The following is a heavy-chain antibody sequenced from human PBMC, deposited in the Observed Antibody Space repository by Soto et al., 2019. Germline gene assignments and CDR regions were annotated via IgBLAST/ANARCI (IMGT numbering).Heavy chain of an antibody. CDR1: GGSISSGGYS. D-gene: IGHD3-10*01. J-gene: IGHJ4*02. Sequence: SETLSLTCAVSGGSISSGGYSWSWNRQPPGKGLEWIGYIYHSGSTYYNPSLKSRVTISVDRSKNQFSLKLSSVTAEDTAVYFCAKSLRGVIIDFDYWGQGTLVTAPQ. V-gene: IGHV4-30-2*01. CDR3: AKSLRGVIIDFDY. CDR2: IYHSGST.